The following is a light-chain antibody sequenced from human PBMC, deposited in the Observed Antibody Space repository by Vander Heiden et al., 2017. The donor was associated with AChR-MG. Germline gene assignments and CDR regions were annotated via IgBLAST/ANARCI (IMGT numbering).Light chain of an antibody. Sequence: DIQMTQSPSSLSASVGDRVTIPCRASQDISNYLAWYQQKPGKVPKLLIYAASTLQSGVPSRFSGSVSGTAFTLTISSLQPEDVATYYCQSYHSAPLTFGQGTKVEIK. J-gene: IGKJ1*01. CDR2: AAS. CDR1: QDISNY. CDR3: QSYHSAPLT. V-gene: IGKV1-27*01.